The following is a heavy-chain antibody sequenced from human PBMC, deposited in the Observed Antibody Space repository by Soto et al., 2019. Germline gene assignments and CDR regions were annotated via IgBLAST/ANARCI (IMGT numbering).Heavy chain of an antibody. D-gene: IGHD4-4*01. J-gene: IGHJ4*02. CDR3: AREDYSNFDY. Sequence: PGGSLRLSCAASGFILSSYEVNWVRQAPGKGLEWVSYISSSGGTIYYADSVKGRFTISRDNAKNSLYLQMNSLRAEDTAVYYCAREDYSNFDYWGQGTLVTVSS. V-gene: IGHV3-48*03. CDR2: ISSSGGTI. CDR1: GFILSSYE.